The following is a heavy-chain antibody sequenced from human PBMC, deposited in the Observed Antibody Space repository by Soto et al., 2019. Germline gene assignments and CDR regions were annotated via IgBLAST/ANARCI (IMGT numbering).Heavy chain of an antibody. Sequence: QLVESGGRGVQPGRSLRLSCEASEFTFSSYAMHWVRQAPGRGLEWVALISFDGTKEYYADSVKGRFIISRDNSKSMVYLQMDSPRPDDTAIYFCARPIPRWRYHYGMDGWGQGTTVTVSS. CDR3: ARPIPRWRYHYGMDG. CDR1: EFTFSSYA. V-gene: IGHV3-30*03. J-gene: IGHJ6*02. CDR2: ISFDGTKE. D-gene: IGHD2-15*01.